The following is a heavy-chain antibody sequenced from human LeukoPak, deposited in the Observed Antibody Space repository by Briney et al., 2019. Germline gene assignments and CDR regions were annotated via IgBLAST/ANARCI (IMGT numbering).Heavy chain of an antibody. D-gene: IGHD2-21*02. V-gene: IGHV4-34*01. CDR3: ARVLKRVVVTGMRSNAGFDN. Sequence: SETLSLTCAVYRGSFSNFYWSWIRQPPGKGLEWIGEISPSRGTNDNPSLKSRVTISVDTSKNQFSLMLSSVTAADTAVYYCARVLKRVVVTGMRSNAGFDNWGQGTLVTVSS. J-gene: IGHJ4*02. CDR1: RGSFSNFY. CDR2: ISPSRGT.